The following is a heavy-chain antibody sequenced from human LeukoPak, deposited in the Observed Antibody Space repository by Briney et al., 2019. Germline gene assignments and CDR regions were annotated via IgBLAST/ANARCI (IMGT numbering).Heavy chain of an antibody. CDR2: IFYSGTT. J-gene: IGHJ4*02. V-gene: IGHV4-31*03. Sequence: SETLSLTCTVSGGSFSSGGYYWSWIRQHPGKGLEWIGYIFYSGTTYYNPSLKSRVIISVDASKNQFSLRLSSVTAADTAVYYCARGKDYYDSSGYYYWGQGTLVTVSS. D-gene: IGHD3-22*01. CDR3: ARGKDYYDSSGYYY. CDR1: GGSFSSGGYY.